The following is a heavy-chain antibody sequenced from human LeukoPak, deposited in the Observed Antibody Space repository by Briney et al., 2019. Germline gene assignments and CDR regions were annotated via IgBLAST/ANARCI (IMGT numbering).Heavy chain of an antibody. J-gene: IGHJ6*03. CDR1: GYTFTNYG. Sequence: ASVKVSCKASGYTFTNYGISWVRQAPGQGLEWMGWISGYNGNTKYAQKFQGRVTMTRDTSISTAYMELSRLRSDDTAVYYCARPLYYDSSGYYMDVWGKGTTVTISS. D-gene: IGHD3-22*01. CDR3: ARPLYYDSSGYYMDV. V-gene: IGHV1-18*01. CDR2: ISGYNGNT.